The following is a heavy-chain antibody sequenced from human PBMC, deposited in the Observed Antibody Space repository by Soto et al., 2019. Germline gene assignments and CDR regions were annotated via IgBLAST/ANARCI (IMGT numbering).Heavy chain of an antibody. CDR1: GGSFSGYY. CDR3: ARGLGIVVVPANQFDY. D-gene: IGHD2-2*01. V-gene: IGHV4-34*01. Sequence: PSETLSLTCAVYGGSFSGYYWSWIRQPPGKGLERIGEINHSGSTNYNPSLKSRVTISVDTSKNQFSLKLSSVTAADTAVYYCARGLGIVVVPANQFDYWGQGTLVTVSS. J-gene: IGHJ4*02. CDR2: INHSGST.